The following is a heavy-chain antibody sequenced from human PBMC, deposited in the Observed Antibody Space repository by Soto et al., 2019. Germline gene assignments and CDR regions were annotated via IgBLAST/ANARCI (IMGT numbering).Heavy chain of an antibody. V-gene: IGHV1-2*04. CDR1: GYTFTGYY. CDR2: INPNSGGT. D-gene: IGHD5-18*01. J-gene: IGHJ3*02. Sequence: ASVKVSCKASGYTFTGYYMHWVRQAPGQGLEWMGWINPNSGGTNYAQKFQGWVTMTRDTSIGTAYMELSRLRSDDTAVYYCARVRGYSYGHDAFDIWGQGTMVTVSS. CDR3: ARVRGYSYGHDAFDI.